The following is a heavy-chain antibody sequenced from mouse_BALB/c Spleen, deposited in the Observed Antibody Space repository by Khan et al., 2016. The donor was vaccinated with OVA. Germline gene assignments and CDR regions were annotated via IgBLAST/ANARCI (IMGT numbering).Heavy chain of an antibody. J-gene: IGHJ4*01. CDR3: TRPSYFAYTLNH. V-gene: IGHV9-3-1*01. CDR1: GYTFTNYG. Sequence: QIQLVQSGPELKKPGETVKISCKASGYTFTNYGMNWVKQSPGKAVKWMGWINTYTGEPTYADEFKGRFAFSLETSDSTAYLKINNLMNEDTATYFCTRPSYFAYTLNHWGQGTLVTVSS. CDR2: INTYTGEP. D-gene: IGHD2-10*01.